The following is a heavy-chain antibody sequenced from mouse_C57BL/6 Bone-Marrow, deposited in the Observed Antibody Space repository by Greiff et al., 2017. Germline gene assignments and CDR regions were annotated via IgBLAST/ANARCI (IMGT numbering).Heavy chain of an antibody. J-gene: IGHJ2*01. Sequence: DVMLVESGGGLVKPGGSLKLSCAASGFTFSSYAMSWVRQTPEKRLEWVATISDGGSSTYYPDNVKGRFTISRDNAKNNLYLQMSHLKSEDTAMYYCARGVTTVDYFDYWGQGTTLTVSS. CDR2: ISDGGSST. D-gene: IGHD1-1*01. V-gene: IGHV5-4*03. CDR1: GFTFSSYA. CDR3: ARGVTTVDYFDY.